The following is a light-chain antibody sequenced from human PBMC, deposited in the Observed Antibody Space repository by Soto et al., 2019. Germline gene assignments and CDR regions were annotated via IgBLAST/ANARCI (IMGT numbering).Light chain of an antibody. Sequence: DIAMTQSTDSLAVSLGERATINCKSSQSVLYSSNNKNYLAWYQQKSGQPPKLLIYWASTRESGVSDRFSGSGSGTDFTLTISSLQAEDVAVYYCQQYYSTPLTFGQGTKVEI. J-gene: IGKJ1*01. CDR1: QSVLYSSNNKNY. CDR2: WAS. V-gene: IGKV4-1*01. CDR3: QQYYSTPLT.